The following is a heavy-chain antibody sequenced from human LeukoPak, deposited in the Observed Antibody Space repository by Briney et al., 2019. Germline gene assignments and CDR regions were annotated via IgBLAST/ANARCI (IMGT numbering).Heavy chain of an antibody. CDR3: AREGSNWDPFDY. D-gene: IGHD6-13*01. CDR2: IYYSGST. V-gene: IGHV4-61*01. Sequence: PSETLSLTCTVSGGSVSSGTYYWSWIRQPPGKGLEWIGYIYYSGSTNYNPSLKSRVTISVDTSKNQFSLKLSSVTAADTAVYYCAREGSNWDPFDYWGQGTLVTVSS. CDR1: GGSVSSGTYY. J-gene: IGHJ4*02.